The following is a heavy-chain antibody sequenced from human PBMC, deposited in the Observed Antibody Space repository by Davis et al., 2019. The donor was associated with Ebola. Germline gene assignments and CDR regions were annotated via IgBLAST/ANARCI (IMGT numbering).Heavy chain of an antibody. V-gene: IGHV4-34*01. Sequence: MPSESLSLTCAVYGGSFSGYYWSWNRPPPGKGLEWLGEIHHSGSTNYNPSLKSRVTISVDTSKNQFSLKLSSVAAADTAVYYCARYGDYDSRFDYWGQGTLVTVSS. J-gene: IGHJ4*02. CDR1: GGSFSGYY. CDR3: ARYGDYDSRFDY. CDR2: IHHSGST. D-gene: IGHD4-17*01.